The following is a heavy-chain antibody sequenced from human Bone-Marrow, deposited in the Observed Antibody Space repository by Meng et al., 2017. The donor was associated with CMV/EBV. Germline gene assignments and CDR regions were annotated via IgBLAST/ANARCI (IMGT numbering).Heavy chain of an antibody. Sequence: LSCAASGFTFSDHYMDWVRQAPGKGLEWVGRTRNKANSYTTEYAASVKGRFTISRDDSKNSLYLQMNSLKTEDTAVYYCTRDLRGGYWGQGTLVTVSS. V-gene: IGHV3-72*01. CDR2: TRNKANSYTT. D-gene: IGHD3-16*01. CDR1: GFTFSDHY. CDR3: TRDLRGGY. J-gene: IGHJ4*02.